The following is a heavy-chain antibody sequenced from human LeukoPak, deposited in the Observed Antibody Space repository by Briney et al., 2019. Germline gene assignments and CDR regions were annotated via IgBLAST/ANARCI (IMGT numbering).Heavy chain of an antibody. Sequence: PSETLSLTCTVSGGSISSNSYYWGWIRQPPGKGLEWIGSIYCSRSTYYNPSLKSRITISVDTSKNQFSLNLNSVTAADTAVYYCAPATSYGGIDYWGQGTLVTVSS. CDR1: GGSISSNSYY. CDR3: APATSYGGIDY. J-gene: IGHJ4*02. D-gene: IGHD4/OR15-4a*01. V-gene: IGHV4-39*01. CDR2: IYCSRST.